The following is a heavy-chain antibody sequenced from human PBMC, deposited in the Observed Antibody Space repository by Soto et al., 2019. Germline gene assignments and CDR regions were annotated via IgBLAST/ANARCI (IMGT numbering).Heavy chain of an antibody. CDR1: GYTFTSYG. J-gene: IGHJ6*02. CDR3: ARGLGYSGYDLRGPYYYYGMDV. D-gene: IGHD5-12*01. V-gene: IGHV1-2*04. CDR2: ISAYSGGT. Sequence: SVKVSCKASGYTFTSYGISWVRQAPGQGLEWMGWISAYSGGTNYAQKFQGWVTMTRDTSISTAYMELSRLRSDDTAVYYCARGLGYSGYDLRGPYYYYGMDVWGQGTTVTVSS.